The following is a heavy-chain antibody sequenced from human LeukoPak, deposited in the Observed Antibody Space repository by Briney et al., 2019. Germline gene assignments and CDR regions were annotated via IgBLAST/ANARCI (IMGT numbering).Heavy chain of an antibody. V-gene: IGHV3-9*01. CDR3: ASDVILRFLEWLPAEAFDI. D-gene: IGHD3-3*01. J-gene: IGHJ3*02. CDR2: ISWNSGSI. CDR1: GFTFDDYA. Sequence: SGGSLRLSCAASGFTFDDYAMHWVRQAPGKGLEWVSGISWNSGSIGYADSVKGRFTISRDNAKNSLYLQMNSLRAEDTAVYYCASDVILRFLEWLPAEAFDIWGQGTMVTVSS.